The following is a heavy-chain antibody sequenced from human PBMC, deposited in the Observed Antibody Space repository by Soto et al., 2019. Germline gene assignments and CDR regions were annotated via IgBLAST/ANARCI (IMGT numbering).Heavy chain of an antibody. CDR1: GFSINNGGVG. J-gene: IGHJ4*02. Sequence: QITLKESGQTLVKPTQTLTLICSLSGFSINNGGVGVGWIRQPPGNAPEWLALLFWNDDEGYNPSLRYRLSVTKDSSKNRVVLTMTHMDPMDTGTYYCAKRRGLSINVCFDLWGQGALVTVAS. D-gene: IGHD6-25*01. CDR2: LFWNDDE. CDR3: AKRRGLSINVCFDL. V-gene: IGHV2-5*01.